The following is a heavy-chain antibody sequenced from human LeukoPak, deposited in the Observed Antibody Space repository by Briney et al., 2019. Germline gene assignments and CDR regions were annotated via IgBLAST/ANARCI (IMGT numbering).Heavy chain of an antibody. V-gene: IGHV4-59*01. CDR3: ATLGVTKGRAYFDY. CDR1: GGSISSYY. CDR2: IHYSGST. J-gene: IGHJ4*02. Sequence: SETLSLTCTVSGGSISSYYWSWIRQPPGKGLECIGYIHYSGSTNYNPSLKSRVTISLDTSKNQFSLKLSSVTAADTAVYYCATLGVTKGRAYFDYWGQGTLVTVSS. D-gene: IGHD4-11*01.